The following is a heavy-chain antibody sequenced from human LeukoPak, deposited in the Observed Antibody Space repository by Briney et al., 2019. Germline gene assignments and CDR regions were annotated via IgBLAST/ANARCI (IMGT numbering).Heavy chain of an antibody. Sequence: ASVKASCKASGYPFAGYYLHWVGQAPGQGRECTAWTDPYTGNTHYAQKFQGSITVTPDTSVSTPYMGPGSLTSGDAARYYCAREYSASEHWGQGTLVTVSS. J-gene: IGHJ4*02. D-gene: IGHD5-12*01. CDR2: TDPYTGNT. V-gene: IGHV1-2*02. CDR1: GYPFAGYY. CDR3: AREYSASEH.